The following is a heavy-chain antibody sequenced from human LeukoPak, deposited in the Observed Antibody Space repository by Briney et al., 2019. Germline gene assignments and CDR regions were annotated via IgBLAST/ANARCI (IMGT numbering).Heavy chain of an antibody. V-gene: IGHV3-30-3*01. Sequence: GGSLRLSCAASGFDFINFHIHWVRQAPGKGLEWLAFVSKDGNNIYYADSVKGRFTISRDNSKSTLYLQMNSLRADDTAIYYCARDFLWLVDYWGQGTLITVSS. CDR3: ARDFLWLVDY. CDR2: VSKDGNNI. D-gene: IGHD6-19*01. J-gene: IGHJ4*02. CDR1: GFDFINFH.